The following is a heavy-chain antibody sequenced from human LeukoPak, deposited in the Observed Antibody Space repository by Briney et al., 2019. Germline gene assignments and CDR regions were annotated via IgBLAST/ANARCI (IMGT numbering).Heavy chain of an antibody. CDR3: ARVGLWFGESLFDY. CDR1: GYTFTTYG. J-gene: IGHJ4*02. Sequence: ASVKVSCTASGYTFTTYGISWVRQAPGQGLEWMGWISAYNGNTKYAQKLQGRVTMTTDTSTSTAYMELRSLRSDDTAVYYCARVGLWFGESLFDYWGQGTLVTVSS. CDR2: ISAYNGNT. D-gene: IGHD3-10*01. V-gene: IGHV1-18*01.